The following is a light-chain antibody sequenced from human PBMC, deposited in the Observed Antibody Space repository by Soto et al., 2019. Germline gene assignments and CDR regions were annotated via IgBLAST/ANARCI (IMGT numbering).Light chain of an antibody. CDR3: QQSGTSPRS. J-gene: IGKJ2*03. V-gene: IGKV3-20*01. CDR2: DVS. CDR1: QSVNNVY. Sequence: EIVLTQSPGTLSLSPGERATLSCRASQSVNNVYLAWYQQKPGQAPRPLIYDVSSLATSSPDRFSGSGSRTDFTLTISRLEPEDFAVHYCQQSGTSPRSFGQGIKLEIK.